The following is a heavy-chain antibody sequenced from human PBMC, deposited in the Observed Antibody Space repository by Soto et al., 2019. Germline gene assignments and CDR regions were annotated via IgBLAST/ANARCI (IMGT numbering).Heavy chain of an antibody. Sequence: QVQLVQSGAGVKKPGASVKVSCKASGYTFTSYGISWVRQAPGQGVEWMGWIRACNGKTNYAQKLQGRVTMTTDTCTSTAYMELRSLRPDDPAVYYCARDAGSESIAARPGRFVYYYYYMDVWGKGTTVTVSS. CDR2: IRACNGKT. CDR3: ARDAGSESIAARPGRFVYYYYYMDV. D-gene: IGHD6-6*01. J-gene: IGHJ6*03. CDR1: GYTFTSYG. V-gene: IGHV1-18*01.